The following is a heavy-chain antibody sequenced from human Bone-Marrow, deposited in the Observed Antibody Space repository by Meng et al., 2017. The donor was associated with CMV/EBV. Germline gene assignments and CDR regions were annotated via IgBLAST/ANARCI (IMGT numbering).Heavy chain of an antibody. CDR2: ISGSGGST. J-gene: IGHJ6*02. D-gene: IGHD2-2*02. CDR1: GFTFSSYA. CDR3: AKTGGVIVVVPAAIYYYYYGMDV. V-gene: IGHV3-23*01. Sequence: GESLKISCAASGFTFSSYAMSWVRQAPGKGLEWVSAISGSGGSTYYADSVKGRFTISRDNSKNTLYLQMNSLRAEDTAVYYCAKTGGVIVVVPAAIYYYYYGMDVWGQGTTVTVSS.